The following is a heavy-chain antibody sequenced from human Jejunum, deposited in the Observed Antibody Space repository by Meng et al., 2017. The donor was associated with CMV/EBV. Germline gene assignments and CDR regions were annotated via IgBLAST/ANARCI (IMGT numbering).Heavy chain of an antibody. CDR2: INPKTGGT. J-gene: IGHJ5*02. V-gene: IGHV1-2*02. D-gene: IGHD3-16*01. CDR1: GHTFMGYY. Sequence: AGHTFMGYYMHWVRQAPGQGLEWMGWINPKTGGTNYAQKFQGRVTMTRDTSLTTAYMELSRLRSDDTSVYYCARDSGGGVNWFDPWGQGTLVTVSS. CDR3: ARDSGGGVNWFDP.